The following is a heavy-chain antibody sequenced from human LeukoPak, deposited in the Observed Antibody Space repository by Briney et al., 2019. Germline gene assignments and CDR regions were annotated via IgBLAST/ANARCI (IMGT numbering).Heavy chain of an antibody. D-gene: IGHD3-10*01. J-gene: IGHJ4*02. CDR2: IYSGGNT. CDR3: ARARFSNYSSSPTPYYLDY. Sequence: SETLSLTCTVSGGSISSSNLYWGWIRQPPGKGLEWIGTIYSGGNTYYNPSLKSRVSISIDTSKNQVSLKVTSVTAADTAMYFCARARFSNYSSSPTPYYLDYWGQGILVTVSS. V-gene: IGHV4-39*07. CDR1: GGSISSSNLY.